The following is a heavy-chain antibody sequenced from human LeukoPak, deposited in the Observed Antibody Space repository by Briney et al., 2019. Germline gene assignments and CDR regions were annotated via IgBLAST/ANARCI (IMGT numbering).Heavy chain of an antibody. D-gene: IGHD6-13*01. J-gene: IGHJ5*02. CDR3: ARHGIAAAGSNWFDP. CDR1: GGSISSYY. Sequence: NPSETLSLTCTVSGGSISSYYWSWLRQPPGKGLEWIGYIYYSGTTNYNPSLKSRVTISVDTSKNQFSLKLTSVTAADTAVYYCARHGIAAAGSNWFDPWGQGTLVTISS. CDR2: IYYSGTT. V-gene: IGHV4-59*01.